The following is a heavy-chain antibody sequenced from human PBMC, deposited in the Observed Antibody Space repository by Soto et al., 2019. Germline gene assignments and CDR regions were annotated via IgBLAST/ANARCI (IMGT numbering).Heavy chain of an antibody. J-gene: IGHJ6*02. CDR1: GFTFSSYG. CDR3: AKGARFLEWLPQPYYYYGMDV. CDR2: ISYDGSNK. V-gene: IGHV3-30*18. D-gene: IGHD3-3*01. Sequence: GGSLRLSCAASGFTFSSYGMHWVRQAPGKGLEWVAVISYDGSNKYYADSVKGRFTISRDNSKNTLYLQMNSLRAEDTAVYYCAKGARFLEWLPQPYYYYGMDVWGQGTTVTVSS.